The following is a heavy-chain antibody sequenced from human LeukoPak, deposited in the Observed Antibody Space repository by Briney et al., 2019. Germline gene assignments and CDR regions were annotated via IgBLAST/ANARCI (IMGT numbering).Heavy chain of an antibody. CDR3: LREETIVVIREPPP. CDR2: INQYGNDK. Sequence: GRSLRLSCAPSGFTFSNYWMSWGRQAPGKGLEWVANINQYGNDKNYVDSVKGRSTISRDNAKNSLYLQMNSLRDEDTAIYYCLREETIVVIREPPPRGQGTLVTVSS. V-gene: IGHV3-7*01. D-gene: IGHD3-22*01. CDR1: GFTFSNYW. J-gene: IGHJ4*02.